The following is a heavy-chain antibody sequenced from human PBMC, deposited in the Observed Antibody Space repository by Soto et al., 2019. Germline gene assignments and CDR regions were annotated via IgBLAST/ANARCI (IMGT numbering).Heavy chain of an antibody. J-gene: IGHJ4*02. Sequence: SETLSLSCNVSGASINTYYWSWIRQPPQKGLEWIGYIFHRGSTTYNPSLKSRVTISVDTSKNKFSLKLSSVTAADTAVYYCAVDPRHRSIMITFGGVIAPRWGQGTLVTVSS. CDR2: IFHRGST. V-gene: IGHV4-59*12. CDR3: AVDPRHRSIMITFGGVIAPR. D-gene: IGHD3-16*02. CDR1: GASINTYY.